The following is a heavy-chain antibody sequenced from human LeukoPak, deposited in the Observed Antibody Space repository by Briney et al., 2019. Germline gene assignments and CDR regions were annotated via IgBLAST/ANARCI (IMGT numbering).Heavy chain of an antibody. Sequence: GGSLRLSCAASGFTFSSHGMHWVRQAPGKGLEWVAVISYDETNKYYTGSVKGRFTISRDNSKNTLYLQMNSLRAEDTAVYYCARGYYYMDVWGKGTTVTVSS. CDR1: GFTFSSHG. J-gene: IGHJ6*03. V-gene: IGHV3-30*03. CDR2: ISYDETNK. CDR3: ARGYYYMDV.